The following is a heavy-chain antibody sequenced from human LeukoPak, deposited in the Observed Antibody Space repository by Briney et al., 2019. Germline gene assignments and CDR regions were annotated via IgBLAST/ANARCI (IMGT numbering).Heavy chain of an antibody. CDR1: GYSISSGYY. CDR2: IYYSGST. V-gene: IGHV4-38-2*02. Sequence: KASETLSLTCTVSGYSISSGYYWGWIRQPPGKGLEWIGSIYYSGSTYYNPSLKSRVTISVDTSKNQFSLKLSSVTAADTAVYYCARLPFITGNWGQGTLVTVSS. D-gene: IGHD3-22*01. CDR3: ARLPFITGN. J-gene: IGHJ4*02.